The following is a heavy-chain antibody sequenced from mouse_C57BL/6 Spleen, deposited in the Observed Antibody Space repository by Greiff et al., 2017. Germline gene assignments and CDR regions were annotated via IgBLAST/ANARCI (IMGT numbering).Heavy chain of an antibody. CDR1: GYTFTSYW. D-gene: IGHD1-1*01. J-gene: IGHJ4*01. CDR2: IYPGSGST. Sequence: QVQLQQPGAELVKPGASVKMSCKASGYTFTSYWITWVKQRPGQGLEWIGDIYPGSGSTNYNEKFKSKATLTVDTSSSTAYMQLSSLTSEDSAVYYCAGYYGSSYGAMDYWGQGTSVTVSS. CDR3: AGYYGSSYGAMDY. V-gene: IGHV1-55*01.